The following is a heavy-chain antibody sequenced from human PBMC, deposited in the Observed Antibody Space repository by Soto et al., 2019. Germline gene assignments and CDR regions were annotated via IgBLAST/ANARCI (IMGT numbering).Heavy chain of an antibody. D-gene: IGHD1-26*01. J-gene: IGHJ4*02. Sequence: QVQLVESGGGVVQPGRSLRLSCAASGFTFSSYAMHWVRQAPGKGLEWVAVISYDGSNKYYADSVKGRFTISRDNSKNTLYLQMNSLRAEDTAVYYCARGALVGATNFDYWGQGTLVTVSS. CDR2: ISYDGSNK. CDR1: GFTFSSYA. CDR3: ARGALVGATNFDY. V-gene: IGHV3-30-3*01.